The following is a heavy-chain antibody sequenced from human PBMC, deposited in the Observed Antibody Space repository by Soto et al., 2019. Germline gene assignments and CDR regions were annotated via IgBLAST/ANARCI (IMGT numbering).Heavy chain of an antibody. CDR1: GFTFSSYA. CDR3: AKDRPPLSTVTTVGFDY. D-gene: IGHD4-17*01. V-gene: IGHV3-23*01. CDR2: ISGSGGST. Sequence: TGGSLRLSCAASGFTFSSYAMSWVRQAPGKGLEWVSAISGSGGSTYYADSVKGRFTISRDNSKNTLYLQMNSLRAEDTAVYYCAKDRPPLSTVTTVGFDYWGQGTLVNVSS. J-gene: IGHJ4*02.